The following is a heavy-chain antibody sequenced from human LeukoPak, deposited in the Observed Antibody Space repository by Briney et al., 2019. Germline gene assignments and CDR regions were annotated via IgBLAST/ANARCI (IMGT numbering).Heavy chain of an antibody. V-gene: IGHV3-48*01. CDR2: ISSSSTL. CDR1: EFTFSTYS. J-gene: IGHJ3*02. Sequence: PGGSLRLSCTASEFTFSTYSMNWVRQAPGKGLEWVSYISSSSTLYYADSVKGRFSISRDNAKNSLYLQMNSLRAEDTAVYYRARDHHRRLYDSQARDTFDIWGQGTLVTVSS. D-gene: IGHD3-22*01. CDR3: ARDHHRRLYDSQARDTFDI.